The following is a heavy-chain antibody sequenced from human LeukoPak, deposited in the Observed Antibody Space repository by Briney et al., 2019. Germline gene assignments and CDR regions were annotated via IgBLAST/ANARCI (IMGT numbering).Heavy chain of an antibody. Sequence: SHTLSLTCTVSGGSISSSNYYWGWIRQPPGEGLEWIGSIYYSGRTYYNPSLKSRLTIYVDTSKTQFSVTLSSVTAADTSVYYCATYRRSSSGYYFYYFDYWGQGTLVTVS. J-gene: IGHJ4*02. CDR3: ATYRRSSSGYYFYYFDY. V-gene: IGHV4-39*01. CDR1: GGSISSSNYY. D-gene: IGHD3-22*01. CDR2: IYYSGRT.